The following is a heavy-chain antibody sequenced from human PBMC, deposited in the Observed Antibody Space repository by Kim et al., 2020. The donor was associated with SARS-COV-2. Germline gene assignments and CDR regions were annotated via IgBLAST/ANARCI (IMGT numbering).Heavy chain of an antibody. CDR2: IYTSGST. J-gene: IGHJ3*02. Sequence: SETLSLTCTVSGGSISSYFWTWVRQPAGEGLEWIGRIYTSGSTNYNPSLKSRLTMSVDTSKNQFSLKLTSVTAADTAVYYCARVRHCSSTSCYSGAYDAFDIWGQGTLVTVSS. CDR1: GGSISSYF. CDR3: ARVRHCSSTSCYSGAYDAFDI. D-gene: IGHD2-2*01. V-gene: IGHV4-4*07.